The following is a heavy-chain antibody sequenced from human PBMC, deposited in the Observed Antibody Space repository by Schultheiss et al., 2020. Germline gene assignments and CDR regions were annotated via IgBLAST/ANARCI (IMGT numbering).Heavy chain of an antibody. CDR1: GYTFTGYY. Sequence: ASVKVSCKASGYTFTGYYMHWVRQAPGQGLEWMGWINPNSGGTNYAQKFQGWVTMTRDTSISTAYMELSRLRSDDTAVYYCATRHSSGWYSDFDYWGQGTLVTVSS. CDR3: ATRHSSGWYSDFDY. J-gene: IGHJ4*02. V-gene: IGHV1-2*04. D-gene: IGHD6-19*01. CDR2: INPNSGGT.